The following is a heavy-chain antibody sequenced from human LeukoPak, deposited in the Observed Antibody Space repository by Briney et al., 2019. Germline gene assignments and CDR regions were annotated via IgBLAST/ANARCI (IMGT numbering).Heavy chain of an antibody. V-gene: IGHV4-59*08. D-gene: IGHD1-14*01. CDR1: GGSFSGYY. J-gene: IGHJ5*01. Sequence: SETLSLTCTVSGGSFSGYYWSWIRQPPGKGLEWIGDIYFGGTTYYKTSLKSRVTISLHASTNQFSLNLTSVTAADTAEYFCARRTAKWNHRSPEFDPWGQGTLVIVSS. CDR3: ARRTAKWNHRSPEFDP. CDR2: IYFGGTT.